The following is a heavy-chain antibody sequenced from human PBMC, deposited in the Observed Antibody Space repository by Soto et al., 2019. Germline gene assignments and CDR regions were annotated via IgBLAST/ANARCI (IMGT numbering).Heavy chain of an antibody. J-gene: IGHJ6*02. CDR3: ARGGYSNYYYYGMDV. CDR1: GYTFTSYY. Sequence: ASVKVSFKASGYTFTSYYMHWVRQAPGQGLEWMGIINPSGGSTSYAQKFQGRVTMTRDTSTSTVYMELSSLRSEDTAVYYCARGGYSNYYYYGMDVWGQGTTVTVSS. D-gene: IGHD4-4*01. V-gene: IGHV1-46*01. CDR2: INPSGGST.